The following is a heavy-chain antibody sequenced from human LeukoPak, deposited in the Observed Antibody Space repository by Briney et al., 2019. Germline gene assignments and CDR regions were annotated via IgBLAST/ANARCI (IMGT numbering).Heavy chain of an antibody. CDR3: ARGKAALMDV. CDR2: IKEDGSEK. Sequence: GGSLRLSCEASRFTFSNYWMNWVRQAPGKGLERVANIKEDGSEKYYVDSVRGRFTISRDNAKNSLYLQMNSLGGDDTALYYCARGKAALMDVWGKGTTVTVSS. V-gene: IGHV3-7*04. J-gene: IGHJ6*03. D-gene: IGHD6-6*01. CDR1: RFTFSNYW.